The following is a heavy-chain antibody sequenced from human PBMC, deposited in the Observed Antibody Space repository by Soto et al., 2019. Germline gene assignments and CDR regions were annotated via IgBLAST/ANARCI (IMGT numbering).Heavy chain of an antibody. CDR2: ISSSSISI. J-gene: IGHJ6*02. CDR3: ARLYDVLNNGMDV. D-gene: IGHD3-9*01. V-gene: IGHV3-21*01. CDR1: GFTFRRYD. Sequence: EVQLEESGGGLVKPGGSLRLSCAASGFTFRRYDMNWVRQAPGKGLEWVSSISSSSISIHYGDSVKGRFTISRDNARNLLYLQMNILRAEDTAVYFCARLYDVLNNGMDVWGQGTTVTVS.